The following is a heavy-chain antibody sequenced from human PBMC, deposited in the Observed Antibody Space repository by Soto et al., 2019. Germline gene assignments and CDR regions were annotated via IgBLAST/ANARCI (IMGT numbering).Heavy chain of an antibody. D-gene: IGHD5-18*01. V-gene: IGHV1-18*01. Sequence: QVQLVPSGAEVKKPWASVKVSCQASGSTFTSYGISWVRQAPGQGLEWMGWISAYNGNTNYAQKLQGRVTMTTDASTSTAYRELRSLRSDDTAGYYCARDHSYGYSYGYSFDYWGQGTLVTVSS. CDR2: ISAYNGNT. J-gene: IGHJ4*02. CDR1: GSTFTSYG. CDR3: ARDHSYGYSYGYSFDY.